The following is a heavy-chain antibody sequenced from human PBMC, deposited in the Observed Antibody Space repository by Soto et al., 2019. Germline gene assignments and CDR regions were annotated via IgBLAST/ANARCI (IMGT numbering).Heavy chain of an antibody. CDR2: ISGSGGST. J-gene: IGHJ6*02. CDR3: AKVLYSGYDYGARRRGGMDV. V-gene: IGHV3-23*01. CDR1: GFTFSSYA. Sequence: PGGSLRLSCAASGFTFSSYAMSWVRQAPGKGLEWVSAISGSGGSTYYADSVKGRFTISRDNSKNTLYLQMNSLRAEDTAVYYCAKVLYSGYDYGARRRGGMDVWGQGTTVTVS. D-gene: IGHD5-12*01.